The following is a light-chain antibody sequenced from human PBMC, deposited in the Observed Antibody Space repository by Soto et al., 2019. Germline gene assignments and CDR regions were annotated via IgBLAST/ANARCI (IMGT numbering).Light chain of an antibody. V-gene: IGKV3-20*01. Sequence: EVVLTQSPGTLSLSRGERAALSCRASERIYSAYLGWYQQKPGQAPRLLICGTSSRATGIPDRFSGSGSGTDFTLTISRLEPEDFEVYYCQQYGNSPITFGQGTRLEIK. J-gene: IGKJ5*01. CDR3: QQYGNSPIT. CDR1: ERIYSAY. CDR2: GTS.